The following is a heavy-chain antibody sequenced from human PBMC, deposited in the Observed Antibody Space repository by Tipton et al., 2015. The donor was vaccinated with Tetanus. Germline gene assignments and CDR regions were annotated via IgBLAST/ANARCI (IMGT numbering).Heavy chain of an antibody. CDR2: ISGSGGST. D-gene: IGHD3-3*01. V-gene: IGHV3-23*01. J-gene: IGHJ4*02. Sequence: SLRLSCAASGFTFSSYAMSWVRQAPGKGLEWASAISGSGGSTYHADSVKGRFTISRDNSKNTLYLQMNSLRAEDTAVYYCAKEQYYDFWSGYYVLDYWGQGTLVTVSS. CDR3: AKEQYYDFWSGYYVLDY. CDR1: GFTFSSYA.